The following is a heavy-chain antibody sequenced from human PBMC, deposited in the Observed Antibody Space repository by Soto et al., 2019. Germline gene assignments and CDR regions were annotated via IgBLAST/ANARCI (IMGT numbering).Heavy chain of an antibody. D-gene: IGHD3-22*01. CDR1: GFTFSSYA. CDR3: AKDYFSSGYYYGFDY. V-gene: IGHV3-23*01. CDR2: ISGSGGST. Sequence: EVQLLESGGGLVQPGGSLRLSCAASGFTFSSYAMSWVRQAPGKGLEWVSAISGSGGSTYYADSVKGRFTISRDNSKNTLYLQMNSLRAEDPAVYYCAKDYFSSGYYYGFDYWGQGTLVTVSS. J-gene: IGHJ4*02.